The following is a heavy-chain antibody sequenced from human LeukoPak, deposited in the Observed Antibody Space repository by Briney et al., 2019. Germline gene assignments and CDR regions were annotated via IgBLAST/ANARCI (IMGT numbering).Heavy chain of an antibody. V-gene: IGHV3-7*01. Sequence: GGSLRLSCAASGFTFSSYWMSWVRQAPGKGLEWLANIKQDGSEKYYVDSVKGRFTISRDNAKNLLYLQMNSLRAEVTAVYYCARDAPFNYYYGMDVWGQGTTVTVSS. J-gene: IGHJ6*02. CDR3: ARDAPFNYYYGMDV. CDR2: IKQDGSEK. CDR1: GFTFSSYW.